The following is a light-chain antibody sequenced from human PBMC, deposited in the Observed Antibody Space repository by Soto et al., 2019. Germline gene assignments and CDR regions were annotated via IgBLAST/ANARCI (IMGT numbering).Light chain of an antibody. J-gene: IGKJ1*01. CDR2: GAS. CDR1: QTVSSN. CDR3: QQYDNWPWA. Sequence: EIVMTQSPATLSVSPGERATLSCRASQTVSSNLAWYQQKRGQPPRLVISGASTRATGIPARFSSSVSGTEFTLTISSLQSEDFAVYYCQQYDNWPWAFGQGTKV. V-gene: IGKV3-15*01.